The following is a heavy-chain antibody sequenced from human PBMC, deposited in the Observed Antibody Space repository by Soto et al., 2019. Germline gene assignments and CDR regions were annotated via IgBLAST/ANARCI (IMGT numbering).Heavy chain of an antibody. CDR2: ISWNSGSI. CDR3: AKDIGSEWLDSPLDNAFDI. Sequence: GGSLRLSCAASGFTFDDYAMHWVRQAPGKGLEWVSGISWNSGSIGYADSVKGRFTISRDNAKNSLYLQMNSLRAEDTALYYCAKDIGSEWLDSPLDNAFDIWGQGTMVTVSS. D-gene: IGHD6-19*01. CDR1: GFTFDDYA. V-gene: IGHV3-9*01. J-gene: IGHJ3*02.